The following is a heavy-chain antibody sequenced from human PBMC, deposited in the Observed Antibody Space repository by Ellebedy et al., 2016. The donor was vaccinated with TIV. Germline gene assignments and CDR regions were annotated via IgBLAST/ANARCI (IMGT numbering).Heavy chain of an antibody. CDR3: ARANQQGVVVVGPAANFDF. CDR2: FDPEDGET. V-gene: IGHV1-24*01. J-gene: IGHJ4*02. D-gene: IGHD2-15*01. Sequence: ASVKVSCKVSGYTLTELSMHWVRQAPGKGLEWMGGFDPEDGETIYAQKFQGRVTMTEDTSTDTAYMDLRSLRSDETAVYYCARANQQGVVVVGPAANFDFWGQGTLVTVSS. CDR1: GYTLTELS.